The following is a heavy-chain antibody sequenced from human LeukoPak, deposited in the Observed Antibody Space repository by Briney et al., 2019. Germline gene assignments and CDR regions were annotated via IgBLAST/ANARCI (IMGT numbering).Heavy chain of an antibody. CDR1: GFTFSTYS. CDR2: ISPDSNYK. Sequence: GGSLRLSCAASGFTFSTYSMNWLRLAPGKGLEWVSSISPDSNYKYYVDSVKGRFTISRDNAKSSLYLQMNSLRAEDTAVYYCASHRVPDYWGQGTLVTVSS. V-gene: IGHV3-21*01. CDR3: ASHRVPDY. D-gene: IGHD3-10*01. J-gene: IGHJ4*02.